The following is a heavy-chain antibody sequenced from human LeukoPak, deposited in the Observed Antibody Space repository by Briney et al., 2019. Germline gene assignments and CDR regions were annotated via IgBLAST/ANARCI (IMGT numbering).Heavy chain of an antibody. CDR1: GYTFITSS. CDR3: VGGSLGF. CDR2: ITVASGNT. V-gene: IGHV1-3*01. Sequence: ASVKVSCKTLGYTFITSSIYWVRQAPGQRLEWLGWITVASGNTRYSENLQGRVTLTRDTSANTAYMELRNLRSEDTAVYYCVGGSLGFWGQGTLVTVSP. J-gene: IGHJ4*02.